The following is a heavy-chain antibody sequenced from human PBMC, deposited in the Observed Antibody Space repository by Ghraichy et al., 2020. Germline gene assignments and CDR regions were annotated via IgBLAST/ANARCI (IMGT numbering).Heavy chain of an antibody. J-gene: IGHJ5*02. CDR3: ARGSNIAARWFDP. D-gene: IGHD6-6*01. V-gene: IGHV4-34*01. CDR1: GGSFSGYY. Sequence: SETLSLTCAVYGGSFSGYYWSWIRQPPGKGLEWIGEINHSGSTNYNPSLKSRVTISVDTSKNQFSLKLSSVTAADTAVYYCARGSNIAARWFDPWGQGTLVTVSS. CDR2: INHSGST.